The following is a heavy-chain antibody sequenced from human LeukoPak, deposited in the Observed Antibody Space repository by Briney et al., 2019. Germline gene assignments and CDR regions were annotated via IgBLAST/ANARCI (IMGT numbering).Heavy chain of an antibody. CDR2: IYTSGST. CDR1: DGSISSGTYY. Sequence: SETLSLTCTVSDGSISSGTYYWSWIRQPAGKTLEWIGRIYTSGSTNYNPSLKSRVTMSVDTSKNQFSLKLSSVTAADTAVYYCARGGPGGVWGKGTTVTVSS. V-gene: IGHV4-61*02. D-gene: IGHD4-23*01. CDR3: ARGGPGGV. J-gene: IGHJ6*04.